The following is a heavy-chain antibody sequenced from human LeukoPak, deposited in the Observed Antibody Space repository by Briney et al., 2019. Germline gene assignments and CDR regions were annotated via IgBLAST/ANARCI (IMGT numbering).Heavy chain of an antibody. V-gene: IGHV3-33*01. CDR3: VRGVGVSRFNYLDS. CDR2: IWYDGSNK. D-gene: IGHD6-13*01. CDR1: GFTFSNYG. J-gene: IGHJ4*02. Sequence: GRSLRLSCAASGFTFSNYGMHWVRQAPGKGLEWVTVIWYDGSNKYYADSVKGRFTISRDNSKNTLYLQMNSLRDDDTAVYYCVRGVGVSRFNYLDSWGQGTLVIVSS.